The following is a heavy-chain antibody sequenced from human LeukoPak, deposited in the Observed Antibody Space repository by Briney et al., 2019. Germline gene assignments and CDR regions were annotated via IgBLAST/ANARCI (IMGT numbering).Heavy chain of an antibody. CDR1: GFTFSSYG. J-gene: IGHJ4*02. V-gene: IGHV3-30*18. CDR3: AKDGHYYDSSGYSAEFGY. CDR2: ISYDGSNK. Sequence: PGRSPRLSCAASGFTFSSYGMHWVRQAPGKGLEWVAVISYDGSNKYYADSVKGRFTISRDNSKNTLYLQMNSLRAEDTAVYYCAKDGHYYDSSGYSAEFGYWGQGTLVTVSS. D-gene: IGHD3-22*01.